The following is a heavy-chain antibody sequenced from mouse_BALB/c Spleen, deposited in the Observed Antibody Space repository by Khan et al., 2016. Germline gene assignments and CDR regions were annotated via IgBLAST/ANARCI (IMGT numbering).Heavy chain of an antibody. CDR3: ARGGGNSDY. CDR1: GYTCTDYY. J-gene: IGHJ2*01. CDR2: IYPGSDNT. Sequence: VQLQESGAELARPGASVKLSCKASGYTCTDYYINWVKQRTGQGLEWIGEIYPGSDNTYYNERFKGKATLTADKSSSTAYMQLSSLTSEDSAVYFCARGGGNSDYWGQGTTLTVSS. V-gene: IGHV1-76*01. D-gene: IGHD2-1*01.